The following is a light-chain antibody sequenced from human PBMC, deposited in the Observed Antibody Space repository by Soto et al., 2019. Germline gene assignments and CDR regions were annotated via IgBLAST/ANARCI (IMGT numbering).Light chain of an antibody. CDR3: ISYTSDDVRYV. J-gene: IGLJ1*01. V-gene: IGLV2-14*02. CDR1: SDIGNYNL. CDR2: EVS. Sequence: QSAVTQPASVSGSPGQSVTISCSGSDIGNYNLVSWYQHLPGRAPKLIVSEVSHRPSGVSNRFSGSKSGNTASLTISGLQSEDEADYYCISYTSDDVRYVFGTGTKVTVL.